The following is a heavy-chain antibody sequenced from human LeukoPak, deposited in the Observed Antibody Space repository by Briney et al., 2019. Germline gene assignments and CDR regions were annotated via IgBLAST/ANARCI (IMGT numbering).Heavy chain of an antibody. CDR2: INAENSNT. Sequence: ASVKVSCKASDDTFSNCGVTWVRQAPGQGPEWMGWINAENSNTKYAQKIQGRVTMTTDTSTNTAYMELRSLISDDTAVYYCARGSWGKRTFDVWGQGTMVTVS. CDR3: ARGSWGKRTFDV. CDR1: DDTFSNCG. V-gene: IGHV1-18*04. J-gene: IGHJ3*01. D-gene: IGHD6-6*01.